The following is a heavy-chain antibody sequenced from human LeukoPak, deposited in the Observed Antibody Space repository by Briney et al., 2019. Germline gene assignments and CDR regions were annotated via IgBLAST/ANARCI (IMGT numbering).Heavy chain of an antibody. CDR3: ARYCSSTSCTFYYGMDV. V-gene: IGHV4-34*01. CDR1: GGSFSGYY. Sequence: PSETLSLTCAVYGGSFSGYYWSWIRQPPGKGLEWIGEINHSGSTNYNPSLKSRVTISVDTSKNQFSLKLSSVTAADTAVYYCARYCSSTSCTFYYGMDVWGQGTTVTVSS. J-gene: IGHJ6*02. CDR2: INHSGST. D-gene: IGHD2-2*01.